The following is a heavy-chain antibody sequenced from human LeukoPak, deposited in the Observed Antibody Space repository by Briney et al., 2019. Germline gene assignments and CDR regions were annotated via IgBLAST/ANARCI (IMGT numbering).Heavy chain of an antibody. V-gene: IGHV4-38-2*02. CDR2: IFHTGST. D-gene: IGHD5-18*01. Sequence: SGTLSLTCTVSGDSISSGNYWGWIRQPPGKGLEWIGSIFHTGSTNYNPSLKSRVTISVDTSKNQFSLKLSSVTAADTAVYYCARDVVDTAMIDYWGQGTLVTVSS. J-gene: IGHJ4*02. CDR1: GDSISSGNY. CDR3: ARDVVDTAMIDY.